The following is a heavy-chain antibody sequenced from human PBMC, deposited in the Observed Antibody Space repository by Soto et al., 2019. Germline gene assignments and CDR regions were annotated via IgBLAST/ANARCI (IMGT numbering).Heavy chain of an antibody. CDR2: ISYDGSNK. Sequence: QVQLVESGGGVVQPGRSLRLSCAASGFTFSSYGMHWVRQAPGKGLEWVAVISYDGSNKYYADSVKGRFTISRDNSKNTLYQQMNSLRAEDTAVYYCAKGDCISTSCYPFDPWGQGTLVTVSS. CDR3: AKGDCISTSCYPFDP. D-gene: IGHD2-2*01. V-gene: IGHV3-30*18. CDR1: GFTFSSYG. J-gene: IGHJ5*02.